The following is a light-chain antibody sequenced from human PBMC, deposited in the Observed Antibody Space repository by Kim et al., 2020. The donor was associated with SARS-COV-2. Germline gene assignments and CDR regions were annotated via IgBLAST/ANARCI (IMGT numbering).Light chain of an antibody. CDR3: QVWDSSGDNHNWV. CDR1: NIGSKS. CDR2: YDS. J-gene: IGLJ3*02. V-gene: IGLV3-21*04. Sequence: SYELTQPPSVSVAPGKTARITCGGNNIGSKSVHWYQQKPGQSPVLVIYYDSDRPSGIPERFSGSNSGNTATLTTSRVVAGDEADYYCQVWDSSGDNHNWVFGGGTQLTVL.